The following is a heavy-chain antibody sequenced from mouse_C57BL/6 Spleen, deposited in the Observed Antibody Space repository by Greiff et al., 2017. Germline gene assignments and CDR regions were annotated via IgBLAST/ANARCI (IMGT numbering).Heavy chain of an antibody. Sequence: QVQLQQSGPELVKPGASVKLSCKASGYTFTSYDINWVKQRPGQGLEWIGWIYPRDGSTKYNEKFKGKATLTVDTSSSTAYMELHSLTSEDSAVYFCARWGIYYDYEGGAMDYWGQGTSVTVSS. CDR3: ARWGIYYDYEGGAMDY. CDR2: IYPRDGST. J-gene: IGHJ4*01. V-gene: IGHV1-85*01. CDR1: GYTFTSYD. D-gene: IGHD2-4*01.